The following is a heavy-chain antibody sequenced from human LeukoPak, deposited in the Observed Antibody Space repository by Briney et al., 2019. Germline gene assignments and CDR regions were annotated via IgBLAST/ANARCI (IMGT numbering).Heavy chain of an antibody. CDR1: GFTFSSYG. CDR3: AKENYDGSGLVAFDS. CDR2: IRYDGSNK. V-gene: IGHV3-30*02. D-gene: IGHD3-22*01. Sequence: QPGGSLRLSCAASGFTFSSYGMHWVRQAPGKGLEWVAFIRYDGSNKYYADSVKGRFTISRENSNNTLYLQMNSLRVEDTAVYYCAKENYDGSGLVAFDSWGQGTLVTVSS. J-gene: IGHJ4*02.